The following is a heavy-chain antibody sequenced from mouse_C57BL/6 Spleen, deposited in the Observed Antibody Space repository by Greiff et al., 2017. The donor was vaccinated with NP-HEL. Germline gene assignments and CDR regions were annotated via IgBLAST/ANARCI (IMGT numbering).Heavy chain of an antibody. CDR2: IGPGSGST. CDR1: GYTFTDYY. J-gene: IGHJ2*01. V-gene: IGHV1-77*01. Sequence: VQLQQSGAELVKPGASVKISCKASGYTFTDYYINWVKQRPGQGLAWIGKIGPGSGSTYYNEKFKGKATLTADKSSSTAYMQLSSLTSEDSAVYFCARSGSYYGYDGGFDYWGQGTTLTVSS. CDR3: ARSGSYYGYDGGFDY. D-gene: IGHD2-2*01.